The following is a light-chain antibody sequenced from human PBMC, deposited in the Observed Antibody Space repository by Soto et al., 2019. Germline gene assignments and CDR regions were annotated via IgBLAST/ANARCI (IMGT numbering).Light chain of an antibody. CDR1: QSVSSF. J-gene: IGKJ5*01. V-gene: IGKV3-11*01. CDR3: QHRSIWPVS. CDR2: DAS. Sequence: AGMSLYLGERPTIYCRASQSVSSFLFWYQQKSGQAPRLLIYDASNRATGIPARFSGSGSGTDFTLTISSLEPEDFAVYYCQHRSIWPVSFGQGTRLEIK.